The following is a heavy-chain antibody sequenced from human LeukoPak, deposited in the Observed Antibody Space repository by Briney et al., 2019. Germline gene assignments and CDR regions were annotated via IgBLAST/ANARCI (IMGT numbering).Heavy chain of an antibody. V-gene: IGHV1-18*04. D-gene: IGHD3-10*01. CDR3: AIDQITMVRGVKNWFGP. CDR2: ISACNGNT. Sequence: ASVKVSCKASGYTFTSYGISWVRQAPGQGLEWMGWISACNGNTNYAQKLQGRVTMTTDTSTSTAYMELRSLRSDDTAVYYCAIDQITMVRGVKNWFGPWGQGTLVTVSS. J-gene: IGHJ5*02. CDR1: GYTFTSYG.